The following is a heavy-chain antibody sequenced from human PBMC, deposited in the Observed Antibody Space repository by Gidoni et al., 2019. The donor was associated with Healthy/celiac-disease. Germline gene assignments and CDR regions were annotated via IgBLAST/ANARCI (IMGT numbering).Heavy chain of an antibody. J-gene: IGHJ4*02. Sequence: QVQLVESGGGVVQPGRSLRLSWAASGFTFSSYGMHWVRQAPGKGLEWVAVISYDGSNKYYADAVKGRFTISRDNSKNTLYLQMNSLRAEDTAVYYCATIAVAGTRDYWGQGTLVTVSS. CDR2: ISYDGSNK. CDR3: ATIAVAGTRDY. D-gene: IGHD6-19*01. V-gene: IGHV3-30*03. CDR1: GFTFSSYG.